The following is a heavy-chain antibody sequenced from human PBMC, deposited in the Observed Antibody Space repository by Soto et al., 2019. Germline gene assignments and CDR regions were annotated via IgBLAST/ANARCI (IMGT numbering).Heavy chain of an antibody. CDR2: IIPILGIV. V-gene: IGHV1-69*08. D-gene: IGHD5-12*01. Sequence: QVQLVQSGAEVKKPGSSVKVSCKASGGTFSSYTISWVRQAPGQGLEWMGRIIPILGIVNYAQKFQGRVKITADKSTSADYMELSSLSSEQTAVYYCARERDVEMATIAGFDIWGQGTRVTVSS. CDR3: ARERDVEMATIAGFDI. CDR1: GGTFSSYT. J-gene: IGHJ3*02.